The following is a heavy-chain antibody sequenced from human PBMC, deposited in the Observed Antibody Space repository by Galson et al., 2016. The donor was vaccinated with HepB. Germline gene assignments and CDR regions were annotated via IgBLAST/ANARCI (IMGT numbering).Heavy chain of an antibody. D-gene: IGHD3-9*01. CDR2: ISSSGTAI. CDR3: AREPVRLDDLLTGPPKNPDF. V-gene: IGHV3-48*03. CDR1: GCTFIRYE. J-gene: IGHJ4*02. Sequence: SLRLSCAASGCTFIRYEMKWVRQAPGKRLEWVSYISSSGTAICYADSVKGRFHISRDNAKNSLYLQMNSLRAEDTAVYYCAREPVRLDDLLTGPPKNPDFWGRGTLVTVSS.